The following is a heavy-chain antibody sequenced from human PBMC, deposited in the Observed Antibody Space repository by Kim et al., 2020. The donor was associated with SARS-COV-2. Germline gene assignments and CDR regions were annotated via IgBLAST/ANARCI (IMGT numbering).Heavy chain of an antibody. V-gene: IGHV3-11*06. J-gene: IGHJ3*02. Sequence: SYITYADSVKGRFTISRNNANNSLYLQMKSPRSEYTAVYYCARDLMAFDIWGKGTMVTVSS. CDR2: SYI. D-gene: IGHD2-8*01. CDR3: ARDLMAFDI.